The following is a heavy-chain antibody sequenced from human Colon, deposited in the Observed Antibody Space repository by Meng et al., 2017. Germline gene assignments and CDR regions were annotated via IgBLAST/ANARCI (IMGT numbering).Heavy chain of an antibody. Sequence: GSLRLSCSVSGDSISTYYWTWIRQPPGKGLEWIGHIYFSGNTNYNPSLKSRVTMSVDTSKNRFSLKLTSVTAAYSAVYYCARGPTTMAHDFDYWGQGTLVTVSS. J-gene: IGHJ4*02. CDR1: GDSISTYY. V-gene: IGHV4-59*01. CDR3: ARGPTTMAHDFDY. CDR2: IYFSGNT. D-gene: IGHD4-11*01.